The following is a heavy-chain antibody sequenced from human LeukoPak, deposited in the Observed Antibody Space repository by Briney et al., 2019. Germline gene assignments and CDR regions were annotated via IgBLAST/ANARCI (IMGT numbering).Heavy chain of an antibody. CDR1: GGSISSGGYY. J-gene: IGHJ4*02. CDR2: IYHSGST. Sequence: SETLSLTCTVSGGSISSGGYYWSWIRQPPGKGLEWIGYIYHSGSTYYNPSLKSRVTISVDRSKNQFSLKLSSVTAADTAVYYCARGGSSWQNDYWGQGTLVTVSS. D-gene: IGHD6-13*01. CDR3: ARGGSSWQNDY. V-gene: IGHV4-30-2*01.